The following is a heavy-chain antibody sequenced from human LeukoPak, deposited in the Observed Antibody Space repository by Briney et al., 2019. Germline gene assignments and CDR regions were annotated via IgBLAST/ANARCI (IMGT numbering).Heavy chain of an antibody. CDR1: GFRFSSYA. Sequence: DPGGSLRLSCAASGFRFSSYAMSWVRQAPGKGLEWVSAISGSGVSTYYADSVKGRFTISRGNAKNSLYLQMNSLRAEDTAVYYCAGSYGSGSYYRYFDYWGQGTLVTVSS. J-gene: IGHJ4*02. CDR2: ISGSGVST. D-gene: IGHD3-10*01. V-gene: IGHV3-23*01. CDR3: AGSYGSGSYYRYFDY.